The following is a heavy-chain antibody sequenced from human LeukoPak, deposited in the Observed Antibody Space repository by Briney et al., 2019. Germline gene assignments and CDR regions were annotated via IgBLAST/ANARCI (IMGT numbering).Heavy chain of an antibody. Sequence: GESLKISCKGSEYSFPNYWIGWVRQMPGTGLEWMGNIYPADSDTRYSPSFQGQVTISADKSISTAYLQWGSLKASDTAMYYCARRRGDGYNSPFDYWGQGTLVTVSS. V-gene: IGHV5-51*01. J-gene: IGHJ4*02. D-gene: IGHD5-24*01. CDR1: EYSFPNYW. CDR3: ARRRGDGYNSPFDY. CDR2: IYPADSDT.